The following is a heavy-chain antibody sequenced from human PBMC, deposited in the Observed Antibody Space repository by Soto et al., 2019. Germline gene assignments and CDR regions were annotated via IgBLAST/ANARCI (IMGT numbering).Heavy chain of an antibody. CDR3: ARRGVLPDY. D-gene: IGHD3-10*01. V-gene: IGHV1-18*01. CDR2: ISADNGVT. CDR1: GYTFTNYG. Sequence: QVQLVQCGTEVKKPGASVKVSCKASGYTFTNYGITWVRQAPGQGLEWMGWISADNGVTNYAQKLQGRVTMTTDTATSTGYMELRNLRSDDTAVYYCARRGVLPDYWGQGTLVTVSS. J-gene: IGHJ4*02.